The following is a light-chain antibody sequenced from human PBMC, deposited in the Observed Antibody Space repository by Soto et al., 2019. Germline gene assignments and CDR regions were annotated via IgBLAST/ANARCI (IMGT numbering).Light chain of an antibody. CDR2: DVS. Sequence: QSALTQPASVSGSPGQSITLSCTGTSSDVGGYNYVSWYQQHPGKAPKLMIYDVSNRPSGVSNRFSGSKSANTASLTISGLQAEDEADYYCSSHTSSSTSYVFGTGTKLTVL. V-gene: IGLV2-14*01. J-gene: IGLJ1*01. CDR3: SSHTSSSTSYV. CDR1: SSDVGGYNY.